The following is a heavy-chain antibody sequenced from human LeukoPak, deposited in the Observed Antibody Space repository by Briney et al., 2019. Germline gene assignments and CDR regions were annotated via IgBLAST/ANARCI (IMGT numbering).Heavy chain of an antibody. Sequence: ASVKVSCKASGYTFTGYYMHWVRQAPGQGLEWMGWINPNSGGTNYAQKFRGRVTMTRDTSISTAYMELSRLRSDDTAVYYCARDAPRFSYGGQGDYWGQGTLVTVSS. CDR2: INPNSGGT. D-gene: IGHD4-23*01. CDR3: ARDAPRFSYGGQGDY. V-gene: IGHV1-2*02. J-gene: IGHJ4*02. CDR1: GYTFTGYY.